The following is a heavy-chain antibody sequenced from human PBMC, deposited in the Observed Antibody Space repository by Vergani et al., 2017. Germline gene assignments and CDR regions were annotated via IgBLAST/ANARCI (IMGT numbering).Heavy chain of an antibody. CDR3: ATKSCGTPGCQIEYFRE. D-gene: IGHD1-1*01. CDR1: GFTSSYYG. CDR2: ISYDGTQK. J-gene: IGHJ1*01. V-gene: IGHV3-30*03. Sequence: QVQLVQSGGGVVQPGRSLRLSCVVSGFTSSYYGMHWVRQAPGKGLEWVAVISYDGTQKYYADSVKGRFTISRDNSKSTLYLQMNSLRTEDTAVYYCATKSCGTPGCQIEYFREWGQGTLVTVSS.